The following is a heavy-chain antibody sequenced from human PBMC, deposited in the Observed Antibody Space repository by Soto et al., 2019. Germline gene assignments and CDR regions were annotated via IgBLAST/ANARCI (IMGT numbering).Heavy chain of an antibody. CDR1: GFTFSSYA. V-gene: IGHV3-23*01. D-gene: IGHD3-16*01. CDR2: ISGSGDST. Sequence: EVQLLESGGGLVQPGGSLRLSCAASGFTFSSYAMSWVRQAPGKGLEWVSAISGSGDSTYYADSVKGRFAISRDNSKNTLHLQMNCLRVEDTAVYHFAIATGGSAYGAGDYWGQGTLVTFSS. CDR3: AIATGGSAYGAGDY. J-gene: IGHJ4*02.